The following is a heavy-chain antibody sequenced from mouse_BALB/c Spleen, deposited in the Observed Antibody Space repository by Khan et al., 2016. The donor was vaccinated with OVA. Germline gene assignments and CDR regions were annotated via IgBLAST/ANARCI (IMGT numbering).Heavy chain of an antibody. V-gene: IGHV5-9-1*01. D-gene: IGHD1-1*01. CDR2: ISSAATYT. Sequence: EVELVESGGGLVEPGGSLKLSCAASEFTFSTFVMSWVRQTPEKRLEWVATISSAATYTYYPDSLTGRFNISRDTAKNTLYLQMNSLRSEDTAIYYCANGSDGWFDYWGQGTLVTVSA. CDR1: EFTFSTFV. CDR3: ANGSDGWFDY. J-gene: IGHJ3*01.